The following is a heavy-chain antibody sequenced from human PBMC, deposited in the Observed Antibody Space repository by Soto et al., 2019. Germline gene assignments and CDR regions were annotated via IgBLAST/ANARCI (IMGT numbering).Heavy chain of an antibody. V-gene: IGHV3-72*01. CDR1: GFTLSDNY. J-gene: IGHJ4*02. CDR2: TRNKANRYTT. Sequence: EVQLVESGGGLVQPGGSLRLSCAGSGFTLSDNYMDWVRQAPGKGLEWVGRTRNKANRYTTEYAASVKGRFTVSRDEPMNSLHLQMNSLKTADTAVYYCVRTSHYGSGTWNFDFWGQGTVVTVSS. D-gene: IGHD3-10*01. CDR3: VRTSHYGSGTWNFDF.